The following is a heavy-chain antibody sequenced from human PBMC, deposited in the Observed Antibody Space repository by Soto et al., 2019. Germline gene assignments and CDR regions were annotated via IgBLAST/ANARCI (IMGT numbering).Heavy chain of an antibody. CDR2: ISYDGRNK. V-gene: IGHV3-30-3*01. Sequence: QVQLVESGGGVVQPGRSLRLSCAASGFTFSSYAMHWVRQAPGKGLEWVAVISYDGRNKYYADSVKGRFTISRDSTKNTLYRQMNSLRADDTAVYYCARERRYVYFYYYYYGMDVWGQGPTVTVSS. J-gene: IGHJ6*02. CDR1: GFTFSSYA. D-gene: IGHD5-18*01. CDR3: ARERRYVYFYYYYYGMDV.